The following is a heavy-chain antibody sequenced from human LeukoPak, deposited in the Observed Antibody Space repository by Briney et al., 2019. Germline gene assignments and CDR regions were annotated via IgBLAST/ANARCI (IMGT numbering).Heavy chain of an antibody. Sequence: PGGSLRLSCAASGFTFSSYAMNWVRQAPGKGREWVSSISAGGDNTNYADSVKGRFTISKDNSKHTLYLQMNTLRAEDTAVYYCAKDVSRGTGSYPDYWGQGTLVTVSS. D-gene: IGHD1-26*01. J-gene: IGHJ4*02. V-gene: IGHV3-23*01. CDR3: AKDVSRGTGSYPDY. CDR1: GFTFSSYA. CDR2: ISAGGDNT.